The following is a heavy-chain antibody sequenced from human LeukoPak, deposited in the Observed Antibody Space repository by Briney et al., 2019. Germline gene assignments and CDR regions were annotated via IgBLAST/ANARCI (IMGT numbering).Heavy chain of an antibody. CDR3: ARGYYGSGSYGGFDY. CDR2: IIPIFGTA. V-gene: IGHV1-69*13. D-gene: IGHD3-10*01. CDR1: GGTFSSYA. J-gene: IGHJ4*02. Sequence: ASVKVSCEASGGTFSSYAISWVRQAPGQGLEWMGGIIPIFGTANYAQKFQGRVTITADESTSTAYMELSSLRSEDTAVYYCARGYYGSGSYGGFDYWGQGTLVTVSS.